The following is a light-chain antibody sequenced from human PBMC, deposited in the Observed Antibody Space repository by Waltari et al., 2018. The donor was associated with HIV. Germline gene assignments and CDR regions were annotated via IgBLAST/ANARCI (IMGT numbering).Light chain of an antibody. Sequence: QSALNQPRSVSGSPGQSVTISCPGRSSDVGAYAYFSWYQQYPGKAPKVILYGVTKRPSGIPDRFSGSKSGSTASLTISGPQAEDEADYYCSSYAGRYTVIFGGGTKLTVL. V-gene: IGLV2-11*01. CDR3: SSYAGRYTVI. CDR1: SSDVGAYAY. CDR2: GVT. J-gene: IGLJ2*01.